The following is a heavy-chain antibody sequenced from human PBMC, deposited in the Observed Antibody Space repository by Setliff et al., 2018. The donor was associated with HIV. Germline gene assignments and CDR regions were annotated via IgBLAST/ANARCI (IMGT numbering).Heavy chain of an antibody. CDR3: ARGGFNHAFDI. D-gene: IGHD2-15*01. CDR2: IEGNGRRT. CDR1: GFTFSNDW. Sequence: GGSLRLSCAAFGFTFSNDWMTWVRQGPGKGLEWVANIEGNGRRTYYVDSVKGRLTVSRDNAKSTVYLQMGSLSADDTAVYYCARGGFNHAFDIWGQGTMVTVSS. J-gene: IGHJ3*02. V-gene: IGHV3-7*01.